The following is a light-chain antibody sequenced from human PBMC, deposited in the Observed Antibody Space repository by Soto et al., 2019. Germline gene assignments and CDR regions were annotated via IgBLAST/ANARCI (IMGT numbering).Light chain of an antibody. CDR3: QESHGSPYT. V-gene: IGKV1-39*01. Sequence: DIQMTQSPSSLSASVGDRVTITCRVSQTITGYLNWYQQRPGKAPKLLIYAASSLQSGVPSRFSGSGSVTDFTLTINSLQPEDFATYYCQESHGSPYTFGQGTKLEI. CDR1: QTITGY. CDR2: AAS. J-gene: IGKJ2*01.